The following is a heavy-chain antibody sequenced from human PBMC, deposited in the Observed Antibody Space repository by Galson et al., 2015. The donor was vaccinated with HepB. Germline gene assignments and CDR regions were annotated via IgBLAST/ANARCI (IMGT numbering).Heavy chain of an antibody. CDR1: GYTFTSYA. J-gene: IGHJ4*02. D-gene: IGHD3-9*01. Sequence: SVKVSCKVSGYTFTSYAIGWVRQAPGQGLEWMGWISVYSGNTDYAQKLRDRVTMTADTFTGTAYMELRSLRSDDTAVYYCARGGDYDLLTGYLYFDFWGRDPWSPSPQ. CDR2: ISVYSGNT. V-gene: IGHV1-18*04. CDR3: ARGGDYDLLTGYLYFDF.